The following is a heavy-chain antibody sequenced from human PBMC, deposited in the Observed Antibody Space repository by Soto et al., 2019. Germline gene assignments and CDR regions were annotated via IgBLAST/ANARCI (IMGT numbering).Heavy chain of an antibody. CDR2: ISNDGSDT. D-gene: IGHD7-27*01. V-gene: IGHV3-64*02. Sequence: PGGSLRLSCVASGFSFSGYAMHWVRRTPGKGLECVSAISNDGSDTYYVDSLRGRFTIYRDNSKNTLYLQMGSLRAEDMAVYFCARVGTSNAIDLWGPGTMVTVSS. CDR3: ARVGTSNAIDL. J-gene: IGHJ3*01. CDR1: GFSFSGYA.